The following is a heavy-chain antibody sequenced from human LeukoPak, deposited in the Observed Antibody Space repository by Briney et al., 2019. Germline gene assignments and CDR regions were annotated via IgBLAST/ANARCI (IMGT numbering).Heavy chain of an antibody. D-gene: IGHD3-22*01. Sequence: SETLSLTCTVSGCSISSYYWSWIRQPPGKGLEWIGYIYYSGSTNYNPSLKSRGTISVDPSKNQFSLKLSSVTAADTAVYYCARKTYYDLNWFDPWGQGPLVTVSS. CDR1: GCSISSYY. CDR3: ARKTYYDLNWFDP. J-gene: IGHJ5*02. CDR2: IYYSGST. V-gene: IGHV4-59*01.